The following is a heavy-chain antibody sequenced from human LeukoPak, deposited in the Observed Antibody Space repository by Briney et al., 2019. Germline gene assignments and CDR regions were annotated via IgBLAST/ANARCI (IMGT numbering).Heavy chain of an antibody. V-gene: IGHV4-39*07. CDR1: GGSISSSSYY. Sequence: SETLSLTCTVPGGSISSSSYYWGWIRQPPGKGLEWIGSIYYSGSTYYNPSLKSRVTISVDTSKNQFSLKLSSVTAADTAVYYCARVSYYYYMDVWGKGTTVTVSS. CDR3: ARVSYYYYMDV. J-gene: IGHJ6*03. CDR2: IYYSGST.